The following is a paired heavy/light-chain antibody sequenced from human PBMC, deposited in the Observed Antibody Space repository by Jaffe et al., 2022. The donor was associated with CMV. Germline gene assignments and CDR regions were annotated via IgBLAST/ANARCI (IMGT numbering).Heavy chain of an antibody. V-gene: IGHV4-39*01. Sequence: QLQLQESGPGLVKPSETLSLTCTVSGGSISSTTYYWGWIRQPPGKGLEWIGSVYYSGSPYYNPSLKSRVSISVDTSKNQFSLKLYSVTAADTAVYFCARLLIGTSRYFYYYVDVWGKGTTVTVSS. CDR3: ARLLIGTSRYFYYYVDV. CDR1: GGSISSTTYY. CDR2: VYYSGSP. D-gene: IGHD1-7*01. J-gene: IGHJ6*03.
Light chain of an antibody. CDR3: QQAYNFPLT. CDR1: QAVGTR. CDR2: GAS. Sequence: DIQMTQSPSSVSASVGDRVTITCRASQAVGTRLAWHQQKEGEAPKLLIYGASTLQSGVPSRFSGSGSGTDFTLTINSLQPEDFATYYCQQAYNFPLTFGHGTRLEIK. V-gene: IGKV1-12*01. J-gene: IGKJ5*01.